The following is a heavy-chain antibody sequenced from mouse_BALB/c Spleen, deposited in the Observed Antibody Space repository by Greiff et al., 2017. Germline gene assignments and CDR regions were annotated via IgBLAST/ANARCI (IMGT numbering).Heavy chain of an antibody. V-gene: IGHV1-4*02. CDR2: INPSSGYT. CDR3: ARSMITIAMDY. J-gene: IGHJ4*01. D-gene: IGHD2-4*01. Sequence: VQLQQSAAELARPGASVKMSCKASGYTFTSYTMHWVKQRPGQGLEWIGYINPSSGYTEYNQKFKDKTTLTADKSSSTAYMQLSSLTSEDSAVYYCARSMITIAMDYWGQGTSVTVSS. CDR1: GYTFTSYT.